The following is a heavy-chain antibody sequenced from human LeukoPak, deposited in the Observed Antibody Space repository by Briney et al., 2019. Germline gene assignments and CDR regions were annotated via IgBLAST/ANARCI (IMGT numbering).Heavy chain of an antibody. D-gene: IGHD3-3*01. Sequence: VKISCKVSGYTFTDYYMHWVQQAPGKGLEWMGLVDPEDGETIYAEKFQGRVTITADTSTDTAYMELSSLRSEDTAVYYCATGRKRITIFGMVHDIWGQGTMVTVSS. CDR2: VDPEDGET. CDR3: ATGRKRITIFGMVHDI. J-gene: IGHJ3*02. CDR1: GYTFTDYY. V-gene: IGHV1-69-2*01.